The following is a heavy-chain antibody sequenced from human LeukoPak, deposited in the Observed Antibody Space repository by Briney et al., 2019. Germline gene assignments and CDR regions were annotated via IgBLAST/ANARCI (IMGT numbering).Heavy chain of an antibody. Sequence: GGSLRLSCAASGFTFSSYAMSWVRQAPGKGLEWVSAISGSCGSTYYADSVKGRFTISRDNSKNTLYLQMNSLRAEDTAVYYCAKWGTLLAHCGGDRPSEGFDIWAKGQWSPSLQ. V-gene: IGHV3-23*01. J-gene: IGHJ3*02. CDR1: GFTFSSYA. D-gene: IGHD2-21*02. CDR3: AKWGTLLAHCGGDRPSEGFDI. CDR2: ISGSCGST.